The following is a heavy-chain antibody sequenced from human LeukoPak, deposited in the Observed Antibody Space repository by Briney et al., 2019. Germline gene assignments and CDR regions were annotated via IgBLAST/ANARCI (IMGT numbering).Heavy chain of an antibody. J-gene: IGHJ6*03. CDR2: IYFIGIT. V-gene: IGHV4-39*07. D-gene: IGHD3-16*01. Sequence: SETLSLTCTVSGGSISSSSYYWGWIRQPPGKGLEWIGSIYFIGITYYNPSLKSRITISVDRSKNQLSLKLNSVIAADTAVYYCARVKKGDYMDVWGKGTTVTVSS. CDR3: ARVKKGDYMDV. CDR1: GGSISSSSYY.